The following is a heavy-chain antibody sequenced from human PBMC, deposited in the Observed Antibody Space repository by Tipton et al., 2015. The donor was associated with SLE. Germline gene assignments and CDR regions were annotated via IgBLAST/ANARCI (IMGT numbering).Heavy chain of an antibody. J-gene: IGHJ5*02. Sequence: SLRLSCAASGFTLSDHYVDWVRQAPGKGLEWVGRTRNKAKGYTTEYAASVKGRFTISRDDSKNSLYLEMNSRKTEDAAVYYCASSSWYPEGWFDPWGQGTLVTVSS. CDR3: ASSSWYPEGWFDP. CDR2: TRNKAKGYTT. V-gene: IGHV3-72*01. D-gene: IGHD6-13*01. CDR1: GFTLSDHY.